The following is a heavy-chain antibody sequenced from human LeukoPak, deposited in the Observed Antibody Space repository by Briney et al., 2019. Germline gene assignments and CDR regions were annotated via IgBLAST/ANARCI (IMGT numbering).Heavy chain of an antibody. V-gene: IGHV3-21*01. CDR1: GFTFSSYG. CDR2: ISSSSSYI. J-gene: IGHJ3*02. CDR3: ATGDYGAFDI. Sequence: KTGGSLRLSCAASGFTFSSYGMNWVRQAPGKGLEWVSSISSSSSYIYYADSVKGRFTISRDNAKNSLYLQMNSLRAEDTAVYYCATGDYGAFDIWGQGTMVTVSS. D-gene: IGHD4-17*01.